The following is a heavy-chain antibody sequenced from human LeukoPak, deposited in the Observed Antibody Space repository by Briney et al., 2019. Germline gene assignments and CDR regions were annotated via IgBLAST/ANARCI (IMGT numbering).Heavy chain of an antibody. J-gene: IGHJ6*02. CDR1: GGPLSSFY. CDR3: ARDGYYYGSGTYSGMDV. CDR2: IYHIEST. D-gene: IGHD3-10*01. V-gene: IGHV4-59*01. Sequence: SETLSLTCSVSGGPLSSFYWSWIRQPPGKGLEWIGYIYHIESTNYNPSLKSRVTMSVDTSKNQFSLRLSSVTAADTAVYYCARDGYYYGSGTYSGMDVWGQVTTVTVSS.